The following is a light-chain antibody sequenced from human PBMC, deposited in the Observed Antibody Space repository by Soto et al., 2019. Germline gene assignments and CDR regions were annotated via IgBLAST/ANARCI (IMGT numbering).Light chain of an antibody. CDR2: VAS. J-gene: IGKJ2*01. CDR1: QSVSSSY. V-gene: IGKV3-20*01. CDR3: QQYGNSPYT. Sequence: EIVLTQSPGTLSLSPGERATLSCRASQSVSSSYLAWYQQKPGQAPRLLIYVASTRATGIPDRFSGSGSGTDFTLTINRLEPEDFAVYDCQQYGNSPYTFGQGTKLEIK.